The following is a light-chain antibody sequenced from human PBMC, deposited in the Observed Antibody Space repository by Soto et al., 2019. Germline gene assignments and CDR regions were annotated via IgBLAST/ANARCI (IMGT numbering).Light chain of an antibody. Sequence: EIVLTQSPGTLYLSPGESATLSCRAGQSLSTSRLAWYQQKHGQAPRLVIYGASIRATGIPARFSGSGSGTDFTLTISGLEPEDFAVYYCQQYITSPLTFGGGTKVEI. J-gene: IGKJ4*02. CDR2: GAS. CDR1: QSLSTSR. CDR3: QQYITSPLT. V-gene: IGKV3-20*01.